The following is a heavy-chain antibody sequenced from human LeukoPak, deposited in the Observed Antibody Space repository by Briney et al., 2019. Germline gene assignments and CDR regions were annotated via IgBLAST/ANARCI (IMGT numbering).Heavy chain of an antibody. CDR3: ASPTPGDTAMVM. D-gene: IGHD5-18*01. CDR1: GGTFSSYA. J-gene: IGHJ4*02. V-gene: IGHV1-69*05. CDR2: IIPIFGTA. Sequence: SVKVSCKASGGTFSSYAISWVRQAPGQGLEWMGGIIPIFGTANYAQKFQGRVTITTDESTSTAYMELSSLRSEDTAVYYCASPTPGDTAMVMWGQGTLVTVSS.